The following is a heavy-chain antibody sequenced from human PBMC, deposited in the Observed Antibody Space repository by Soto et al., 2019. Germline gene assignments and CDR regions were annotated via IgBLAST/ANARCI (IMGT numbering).Heavy chain of an antibody. CDR1: GSSISSTNYY. CDR3: ARHVRGAVTMNWFDP. D-gene: IGHD3-10*02. V-gene: IGHV4-39*01. J-gene: IGHJ5*02. CDR2: IYHTEDT. Sequence: PXETLSLTCSVSGSSISSTNYYWAWIRQPPGKGLEWIGSIYHTEDTYDNPSLKSRVIMSVDPSKNQFSLKLRSVTAADTAVYFCARHVRGAVTMNWFDPWGQGTLVTVS.